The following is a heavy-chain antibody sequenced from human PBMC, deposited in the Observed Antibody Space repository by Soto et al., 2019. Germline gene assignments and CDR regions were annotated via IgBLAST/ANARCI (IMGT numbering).Heavy chain of an antibody. D-gene: IGHD3-9*01. CDR1: GGSISSSSYY. CDR3: ARPKYDILTGYYRHYYYYGMDV. Sequence: SETLSLTCTVSGGSISSSSYYWGRIRQPPGKGLEWIGSIYYSGSTYYNPSLKSRVTISVDTSKNQFSLKLSSVTAADTAVYYCARPKYDILTGYYRHYYYYGMDVWGQGTTVTVSS. J-gene: IGHJ6*02. CDR2: IYYSGST. V-gene: IGHV4-39*01.